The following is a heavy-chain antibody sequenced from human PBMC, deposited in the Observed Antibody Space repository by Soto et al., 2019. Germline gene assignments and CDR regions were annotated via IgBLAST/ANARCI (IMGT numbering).Heavy chain of an antibody. CDR1: DGNSSSSGYS. J-gene: IGHJ6*02. CDR2: IYHSGST. D-gene: IGHD3-9*01. Sequence: LHTLPSTDAGPDGNSSSSGYSRSCKKKPPGKGLEWIGYIYHSGSTYYNPSLKSRVTISVDRSKNQFSLKLSSVTAADTAVYYCARARRKILTGYSSGRYYYGMDVWGQGTTVTVSS. CDR3: ARARRKILTGYSSGRYYYGMDV. V-gene: IGHV4-30-2*01.